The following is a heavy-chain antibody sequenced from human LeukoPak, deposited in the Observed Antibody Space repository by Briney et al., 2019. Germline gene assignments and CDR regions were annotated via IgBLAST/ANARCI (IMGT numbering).Heavy chain of an antibody. CDR2: IKQDGSEI. V-gene: IGHV3-7*04. D-gene: IGHD1-26*01. CDR1: GFTFSNYW. J-gene: IGHJ4*02. CDR3: AKDSGTYAFDY. Sequence: GGSLRLSCAASGFTFSNYWMTWVRQAPGKGLEWVAKIKQDGSEIYYVDSVTRRFTISRDNAKNSLFLQMNSLRAEDTAVYYCAKDSGTYAFDYWGQGTLVTVSS.